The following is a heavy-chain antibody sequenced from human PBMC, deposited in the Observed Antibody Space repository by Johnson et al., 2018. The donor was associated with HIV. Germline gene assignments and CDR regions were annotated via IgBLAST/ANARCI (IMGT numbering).Heavy chain of an antibody. CDR2: IYNDGSRT. CDR1: GFTFRTYW. CDR3: ARLPSGYSRDDLDI. D-gene: IGHD5-18*01. Sequence: MLLVESGGGVVQPGRSLRLSCAASGFTFRTYWMVWVRQVPGKRPVWVARIYNDGSRTTYADSVKGRFTISRDNSKNTLYLQINSLRPEDTAVYYCARLPSGYSRDDLDIWGQGTRVTVSS. V-gene: IGHV3-74*02. J-gene: IGHJ3*02.